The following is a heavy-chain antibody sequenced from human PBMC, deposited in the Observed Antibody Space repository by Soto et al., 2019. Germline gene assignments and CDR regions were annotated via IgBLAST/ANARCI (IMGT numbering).Heavy chain of an antibody. D-gene: IGHD6-19*01. J-gene: IGHJ4*02. CDR3: ARHGVRRGAGTFAY. CDR2: ISSSSSYI. CDR1: GFTFSSYS. V-gene: IGHV3-21*01. Sequence: EVQLVESGGGLVKPGGSLRLSCAASGFTFSSYSMNWVRQAPGKGLEWVSSISSSSSYIYYADSVKGRFTISRDNAKNSLYLQMTSLRAEDTAVYYCARHGVRRGAGTFAYWGQGTLGTVSS.